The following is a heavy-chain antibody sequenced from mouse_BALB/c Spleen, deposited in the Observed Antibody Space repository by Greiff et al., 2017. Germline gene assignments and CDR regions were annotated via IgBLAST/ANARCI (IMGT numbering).Heavy chain of an antibody. CDR3: ARDGSSYGFAY. D-gene: IGHD1-1*01. CDR1: GYTFTSYW. V-gene: IGHV1-87*01. Sequence: VQLQQSGAELARPGASVKLSCKASGYTFTSYWMQWVKQRPGQGLEWIGAIYPGDGDTRYTQKFKGKATLTADKSSSTAYMQLSSLASEDSAVYYCARDGSSYGFAYWGQGTLVTVSA. J-gene: IGHJ3*01. CDR2: IYPGDGDT.